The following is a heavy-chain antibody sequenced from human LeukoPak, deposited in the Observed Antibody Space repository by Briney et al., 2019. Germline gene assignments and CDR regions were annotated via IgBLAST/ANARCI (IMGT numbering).Heavy chain of an antibody. CDR1: GGSISSYY. D-gene: IGHD3-10*01. J-gene: IGHJ6*02. CDR3: ARDRRFGENSYYYYYGMDV. Sequence: SETLSLTCTVSGGSISSYYRSWIRQPPGKGLEWIGYIYYSGSTNYNPSLKSRVTISVDTSKNQFSLKLSSVTAADTAVYYCARDRRFGENSYYYYYGMDVWGQGTTVTVSS. V-gene: IGHV4-59*01. CDR2: IYYSGST.